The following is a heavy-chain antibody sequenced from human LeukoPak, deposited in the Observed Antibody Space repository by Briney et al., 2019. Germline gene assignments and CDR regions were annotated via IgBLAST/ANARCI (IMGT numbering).Heavy chain of an antibody. CDR3: AREAGSGSYYTGVIDY. V-gene: IGHV3-21*01. D-gene: IGHD3-10*01. J-gene: IGHJ4*02. Sequence: GGSLRLSCAASGFTFSSYTMNWVRQAPGKGLEWVPSITASSSYIFYADSLKGRFTISRDNAKNSLYLQMKSLRAEDTAVYYCAREAGSGSYYTGVIDYWGLGTLVTVSS. CDR1: GFTFSSYT. CDR2: ITASSSYI.